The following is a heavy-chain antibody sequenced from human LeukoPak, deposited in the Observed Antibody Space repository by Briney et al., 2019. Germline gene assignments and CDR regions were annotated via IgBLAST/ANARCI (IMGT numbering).Heavy chain of an antibody. CDR1: GGSISSYY. V-gene: IGHV4-59*05. D-gene: IGHD1-14*01. Sequence: PSETLSLTCTVSGGSISSYYWSWIRQPPGKGLEWIGSIYYSGNTYYNPSLKSRVTISVDTSKNQFSLKLSSVTAADTAVYYCARRGIGPFDFWGQGTLVTVSA. CDR2: IYYSGNT. CDR3: ARRGIGPFDF. J-gene: IGHJ4*02.